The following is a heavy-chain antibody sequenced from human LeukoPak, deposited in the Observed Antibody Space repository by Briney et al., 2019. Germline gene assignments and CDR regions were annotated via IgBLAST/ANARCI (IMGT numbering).Heavy chain of an antibody. Sequence: GGSLRLSCAASGFTFSDYYMSWIRQAPGKGLEWVSYISSSGSTIYYADSVKGRFTISRDNAKNSLYLQMNSLRAEDTAVYYCARSPFDYYDSSGYSDFDYWGQGTLVTVSS. V-gene: IGHV3-11*01. CDR3: ARSPFDYYDSSGYSDFDY. CDR1: GFTFSDYY. CDR2: ISSSGSTI. J-gene: IGHJ4*02. D-gene: IGHD3-22*01.